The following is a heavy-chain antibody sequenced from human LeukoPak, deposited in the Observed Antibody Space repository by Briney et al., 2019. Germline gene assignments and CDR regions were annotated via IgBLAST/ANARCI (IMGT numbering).Heavy chain of an antibody. CDR2: ISHSGST. D-gene: IGHD3-16*02. Sequence: PSETLSLTCAVYGGSFSGYYWSWIRQPPGKGLEWIGEISHSGSTNYNPSLKSRVTISVDTSKNQFSLKLSSVTAADTAVYYCARGDLGTFGGVIGRDLDYWGQGTLVTVSS. V-gene: IGHV4-34*01. CDR3: ARGDLGTFGGVIGRDLDY. J-gene: IGHJ4*02. CDR1: GGSFSGYY.